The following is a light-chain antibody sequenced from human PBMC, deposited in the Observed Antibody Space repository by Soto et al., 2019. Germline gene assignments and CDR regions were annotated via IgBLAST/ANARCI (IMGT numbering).Light chain of an antibody. CDR3: QHTDRAPLT. Sequence: DIQVTQSPSSLSASVGDRVTITCRASQTISNYLNWFQQKPGKAPKLLIYAASSLHSGVPSRFSGSGSGTDFTLTINNLQPEDFATYYCQHTDRAPLTFGGGTKVEIK. CDR2: AAS. CDR1: QTISNY. V-gene: IGKV1-39*01. J-gene: IGKJ4*01.